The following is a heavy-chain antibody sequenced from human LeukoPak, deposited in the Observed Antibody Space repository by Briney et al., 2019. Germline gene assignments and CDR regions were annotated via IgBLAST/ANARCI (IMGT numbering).Heavy chain of an antibody. J-gene: IGHJ3*02. CDR1: GFTFTSSA. Sequence: SVKVSCKASGFTFTSSAVQWVRQARGQRLEWIGWIVVGSGNTNYAQKFQERVTITRDMSISTAYMELSSLRSEDTAVYYCAAGYDILTGYPRDAFDIWGQGTMVTVSS. CDR3: AAGYDILTGYPRDAFDI. CDR2: IVVGSGNT. D-gene: IGHD3-9*01. V-gene: IGHV1-58*01.